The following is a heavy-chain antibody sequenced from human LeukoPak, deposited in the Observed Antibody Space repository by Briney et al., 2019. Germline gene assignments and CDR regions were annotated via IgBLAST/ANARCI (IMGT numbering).Heavy chain of an antibody. D-gene: IGHD3-22*01. CDR3: ARGLPYSYDSSGYYYI. J-gene: IGHJ3*02. V-gene: IGHV1-8*01. Sequence: ASVKVSCKASGYTFTSYDINWVRQATGQGLEWMGWMNPNSGNTGYAQKFQGRVTITRNTSISTAYMELSSLRSEDTAVYYCARGLPYSYDSSGYYYIWGQGTMVTVSS. CDR2: MNPNSGNT. CDR1: GYTFTSYD.